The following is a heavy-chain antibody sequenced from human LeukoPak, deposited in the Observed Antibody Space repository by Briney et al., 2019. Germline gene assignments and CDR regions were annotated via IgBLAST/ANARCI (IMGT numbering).Heavy chain of an antibody. CDR2: ISVHNGNT. J-gene: IGHJ4*02. Sequence: ASVKVSCKASAYPFSIYGISWVRQAPRQGLEWMGWISVHNGNTNYAQKFQGRVTMTRDMSTSTVYMELSSLRSEDTAVYYCAREVSGGYWDYWGQGTLVTVSS. CDR3: AREVSGGYWDY. D-gene: IGHD2-15*01. CDR1: AYPFSIYG. V-gene: IGHV1-18*04.